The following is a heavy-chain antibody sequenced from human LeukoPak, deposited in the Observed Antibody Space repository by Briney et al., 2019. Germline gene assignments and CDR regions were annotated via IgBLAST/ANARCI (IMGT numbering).Heavy chain of an antibody. Sequence: GGSLRLSCAASGFSFSDAWMNWVRQAPGKGLEWVGHIRSKADGGTPDYIAPVKGRFTISRDDSKDTLYLQMNSLNTEDTAMYYCTTDDGYSYGPYYYGMDVWGQGTTVTVSS. CDR2: IRSKADGGTP. CDR3: TTDDGYSYGPYYYGMDV. J-gene: IGHJ6*02. V-gene: IGHV3-15*07. D-gene: IGHD5-18*01. CDR1: GFSFSDAW.